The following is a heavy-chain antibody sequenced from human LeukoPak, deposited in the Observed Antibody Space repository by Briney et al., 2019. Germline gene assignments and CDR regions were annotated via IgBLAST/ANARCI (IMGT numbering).Heavy chain of an antibody. CDR2: ISAYNGNT. CDR3: ARLAGQSYYYYYMDV. J-gene: IGHJ6*03. D-gene: IGHD6-19*01. V-gene: IGHV1-18*01. Sequence: ASVKVSCKTSGYTFTGYYMHWVRQAPGQGLEWMGWISAYNGNTNYAQKLQGRVTMTTDTSTSTTYKELRSLRSDDTAVYYCARLAGQSYYYYYMDVWGKGTTVTVSS. CDR1: GYTFTGYY.